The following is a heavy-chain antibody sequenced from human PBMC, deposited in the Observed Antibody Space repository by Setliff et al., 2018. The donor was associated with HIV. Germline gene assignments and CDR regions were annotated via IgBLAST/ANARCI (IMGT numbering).Heavy chain of an antibody. CDR1: GFTFSKYW. D-gene: IGHD3-3*01. CDR2: IKEDGSTK. CDR3: PANLLQFLGDY. J-gene: IGHJ4*02. Sequence: PGGSLRLSCVASGFTFSKYWMSWVRQAPGKGLELVASIKEDGSTKYYVDSVEGRFTVSRDNAKNSLYLQVNSLRAEDTAVYYCPANLLQFLGDYWGLGSLVTVSS. V-gene: IGHV3-7*03.